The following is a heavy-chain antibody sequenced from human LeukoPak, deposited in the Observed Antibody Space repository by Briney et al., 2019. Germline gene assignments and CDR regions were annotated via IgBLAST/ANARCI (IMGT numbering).Heavy chain of an antibody. CDR2: ISYDGSNK. CDR1: GFTFSSYG. Sequence: GGSLRLSCADSGFTFSSYGMHWVRQAPGKGLEWVAVISYDGSNKYYADSVKGRFTISRDNSKNTLYLQMNSLRAEDTAVYYCAKGIAAAGGFDYWGQGTLVTVSS. D-gene: IGHD6-13*01. CDR3: AKGIAAAGGFDY. V-gene: IGHV3-30*18. J-gene: IGHJ4*02.